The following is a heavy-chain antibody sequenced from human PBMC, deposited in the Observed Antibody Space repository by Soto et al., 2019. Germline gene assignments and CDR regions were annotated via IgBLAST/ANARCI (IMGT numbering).Heavy chain of an antibody. CDR3: ARGPDAYVCGSYHWFDP. CDR1: GFTFRDYY. Sequence: QVQLVESGGGLVKPGGSLRLSCAASGFTFRDYYMNWIRQAPGKGLEWMSYISSGGNTIYYADSVKGRFTDSRDNAKDSLYLQMNSLRAEDTVVYYCARGPDAYVCGSYHWFDPWGQGTLVTVSP. V-gene: IGHV3-11*01. D-gene: IGHD3-16*02. J-gene: IGHJ5*02. CDR2: ISSGGNTI.